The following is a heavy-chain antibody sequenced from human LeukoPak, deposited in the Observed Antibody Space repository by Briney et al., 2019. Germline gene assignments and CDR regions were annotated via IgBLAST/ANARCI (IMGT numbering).Heavy chain of an antibody. J-gene: IGHJ4*02. CDR1: GYTFTSYG. Sequence: GASVKVSCRASGYTFTSYGITWVRQAPGQGLEWMGWTSAYNGNTNYAQKLKGRVTMTTDTSTSTAYMELRSLRSDDTAVYYCARSPMIVVVTDFDYWGQGTLVTVSS. CDR2: TSAYNGNT. D-gene: IGHD3-22*01. CDR3: ARSPMIVVVTDFDY. V-gene: IGHV1-18*01.